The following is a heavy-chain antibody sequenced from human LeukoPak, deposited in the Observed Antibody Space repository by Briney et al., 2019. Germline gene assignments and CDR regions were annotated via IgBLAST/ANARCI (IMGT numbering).Heavy chain of an antibody. CDR2: IGTAGDT. CDR3: ARGMVRGVLEGAFDI. D-gene: IGHD3-10*01. V-gene: IGHV3-13*01. J-gene: IGHJ3*02. CDR1: GFTFSSYA. Sequence: GGSLRLSCAASGFTFSSYAMSWVRQAPGKGLEWVSAIGTAGDTYYPGSVKGRFTISRENAKNSLYLQMNSLRAGDTAVYYCARGMVRGVLEGAFDIWGQGTMVTVSS.